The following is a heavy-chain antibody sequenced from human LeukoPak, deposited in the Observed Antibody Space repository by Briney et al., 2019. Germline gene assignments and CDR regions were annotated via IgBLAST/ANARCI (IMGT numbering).Heavy chain of an antibody. CDR3: ARGYSSSWYQGDYFDY. D-gene: IGHD6-13*01. CDR2: IYYSGST. J-gene: IGHJ4*02. V-gene: IGHV4-59*01. CDR1: GGSISSYY. Sequence: SETLSLTCTVSGGSISSYYWSWIRQPPGKGLERIGYIYYSGSTNYNPSLKSRVTISVDTSKNQFSLKLSSVTAADTAVYYCARGYSSSWYQGDYFDYWGQGTLVTVSS.